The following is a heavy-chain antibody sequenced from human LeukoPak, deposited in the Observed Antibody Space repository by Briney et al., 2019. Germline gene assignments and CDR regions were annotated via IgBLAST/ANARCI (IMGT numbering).Heavy chain of an antibody. CDR3: ARDQVVPGF. CDR1: GFTFSSYG. CDR2: IWFDGGNK. J-gene: IGHJ4*02. Sequence: GGSLRLSCVASGFTFSSYGMHWVRQAPGKGLEWVAVIWFDGGNKYYADPVKGRFTLSRDNSKNTLYLQMNSLRAEDTAVYYCARDQVVPGFWGQGTLVTVSS. D-gene: IGHD3-22*01. V-gene: IGHV3-33*01.